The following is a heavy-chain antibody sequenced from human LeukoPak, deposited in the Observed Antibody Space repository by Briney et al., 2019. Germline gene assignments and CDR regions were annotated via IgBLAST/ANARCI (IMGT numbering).Heavy chain of an antibody. V-gene: IGHV3-21*01. Sequence: GGSLRLSCAASGVTFSGYSMNWVRQAPGKGLEWVSAITATSLHIYYADSVKGRFTISRDNAKNSLYLQMNSLRAEDTAVFYCARGDTLSYWGQGTLVTVSS. CDR1: GVTFSGYS. CDR3: ARGDTLSY. J-gene: IGHJ4*02. CDR2: ITATSLHI.